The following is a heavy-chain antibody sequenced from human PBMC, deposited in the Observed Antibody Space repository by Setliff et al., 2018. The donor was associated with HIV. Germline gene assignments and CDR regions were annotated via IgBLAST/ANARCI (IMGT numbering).Heavy chain of an antibody. CDR3: ARDLDSSGRDD. CDR1: GFTFDDYT. D-gene: IGHD3-22*01. CDR2: INWNGGST. Sequence: GGSLRLSCAASGFTFDDYTMTWVRQAPGKGLKWVSSINWNGGSTGYADSVKGRFTTSRDNAKNSLYLQMNSLRAEDTALYYCARDLDSSGRDDWGLGTLVTAPQ. V-gene: IGHV3-20*04. J-gene: IGHJ4*02.